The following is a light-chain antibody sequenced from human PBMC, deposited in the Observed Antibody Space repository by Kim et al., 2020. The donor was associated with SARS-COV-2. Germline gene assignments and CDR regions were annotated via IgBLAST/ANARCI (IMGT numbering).Light chain of an antibody. V-gene: IGLV2-14*03. CDR1: SKSVGGYNY. CDR3: SSYTSISTVV. CDR2: DVS. Sequence: GQSNTTSPPGTSKSVGGYNYVPRYPEHRGKAPKHMIYDVSNRPSGVSNRLSGSKSGNTASQTISGRQAEDEADYYCSSYTSISTVVFGTGTKVTVL. J-gene: IGLJ1*01.